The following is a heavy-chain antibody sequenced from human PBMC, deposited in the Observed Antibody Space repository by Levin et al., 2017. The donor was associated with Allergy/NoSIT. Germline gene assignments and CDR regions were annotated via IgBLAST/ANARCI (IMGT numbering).Heavy chain of an antibody. CDR3: ARVGTTVVTPWDY. Sequence: PGGSLRLSCAASGFTFSSYWMHWVRQAPGKGLVWVSRINSDGSSTTYADSVKGRFTISRDNARNTLYLQMNSLRAEDTAVYYCARVGTTVVTPWDYWGQGTLVTVSS. CDR1: GFTFSSYW. D-gene: IGHD4-23*01. CDR2: INSDGSST. V-gene: IGHV3-74*01. J-gene: IGHJ4*02.